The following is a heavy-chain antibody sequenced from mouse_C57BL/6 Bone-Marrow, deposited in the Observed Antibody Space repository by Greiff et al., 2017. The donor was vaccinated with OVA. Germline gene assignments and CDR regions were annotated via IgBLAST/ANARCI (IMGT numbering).Heavy chain of an antibody. CDR2: IYPRSGKT. D-gene: IGHD1-1*01. CDR1: GYTFTSYG. J-gene: IGHJ4*01. V-gene: IGHV1-81*01. CDR3: ARKNYYGSSYEDYYAMDY. Sequence: QVQLKQSGAELARPGASVKLSCKASGYTFTSYGISWVKQRTGQGLEWIGEIYPRSGKTYYNEKFKGKATLTADKSSSTAYMELRSLTSEDSAGYFCARKNYYGSSYEDYYAMDYWGQGTSVTVSS.